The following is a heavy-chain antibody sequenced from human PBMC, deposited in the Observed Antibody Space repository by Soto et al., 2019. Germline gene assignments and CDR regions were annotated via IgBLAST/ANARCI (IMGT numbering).Heavy chain of an antibody. V-gene: IGHV4-59*01. D-gene: IGHD3-9*01. J-gene: IGHJ5*02. CDR1: GGSISSYY. CDR2: IYYSGST. CDR3: AREVYIWTGAHGWFDP. Sequence: SETLSLTCTVSGGSISSYYWSWIRQPPGKGLEWIGYIYYSGSTNYNPSLKSRVTISVDTSKNQFSLKLSSVTAADTAVYYCAREVYIWTGAHGWFDPWGQGTLVTGSS.